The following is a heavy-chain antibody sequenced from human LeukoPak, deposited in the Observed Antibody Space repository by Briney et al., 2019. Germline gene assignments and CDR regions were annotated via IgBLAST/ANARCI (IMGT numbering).Heavy chain of an antibody. CDR1: EFTFSSYG. J-gene: IGHJ3*02. CDR2: IWYDGSNK. Sequence: GRSLRLSCAASEFTFSSYGMHWVRQAPGKGLEWVAVIWYDGSNKYYADSVKGRFTISRDNSKNTLYLQMNSLRAEDTAVYYCARDGRITGTSRYAFDIWGQGTMVTVSS. CDR3: ARDGRITGTSRYAFDI. D-gene: IGHD1-7*01. V-gene: IGHV3-33*01.